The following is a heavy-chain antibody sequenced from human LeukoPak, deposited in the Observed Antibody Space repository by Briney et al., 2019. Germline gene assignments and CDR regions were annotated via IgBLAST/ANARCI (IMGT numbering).Heavy chain of an antibody. Sequence: SVKVSCKASGGTFSSYAISWVRRAPGQGLEWMGGIIPIFGTANYAQKFQGRVTITADESTSTAYMELSSLRSEDTAVYYCARDRYSYGYVKAFDIWGQGTMVTVSS. CDR2: IIPIFGTA. CDR3: ARDRYSYGYVKAFDI. D-gene: IGHD5-18*01. J-gene: IGHJ3*02. V-gene: IGHV1-69*13. CDR1: GGTFSSYA.